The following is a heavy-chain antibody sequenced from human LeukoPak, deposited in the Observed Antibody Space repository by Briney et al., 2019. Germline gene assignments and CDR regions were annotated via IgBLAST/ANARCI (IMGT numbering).Heavy chain of an antibody. V-gene: IGHV4-30-4*08. CDR1: GGSISSGDYY. D-gene: IGHD6-19*01. Sequence: SETLSLTCTVSGGSISSGDYYWSWIRQPPGKGLEWIGYIYYSGSTYYNPSLKSRVTISVDTSKNQFSLKLSSVTAADTAVYYCARAEGRYSSGWSHDAFDIWGQGTMVTVSS. CDR3: ARAEGRYSSGWSHDAFDI. CDR2: IYYSGST. J-gene: IGHJ3*02.